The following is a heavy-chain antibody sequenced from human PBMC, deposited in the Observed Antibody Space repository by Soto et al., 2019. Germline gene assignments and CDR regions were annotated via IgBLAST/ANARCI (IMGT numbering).Heavy chain of an antibody. V-gene: IGHV1-24*01. CDR2: FDPEDAEI. J-gene: IGHJ6*02. CDR3: AGITMIVVGAYGMDV. Sequence: ASVKVSCKVSGYTLTELSMHWVRQAPGKGLEWMGGFDPEDAEIIYAQKFQGRVTMTEDASTDTAYMELTSLRSEDTAVYYCAGITMIVVGAYGMDVWGQGTTVTVSS. D-gene: IGHD3-22*01. CDR1: GYTLTELS.